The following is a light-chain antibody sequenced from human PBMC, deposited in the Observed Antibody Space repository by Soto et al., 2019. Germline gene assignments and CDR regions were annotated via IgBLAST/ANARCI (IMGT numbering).Light chain of an antibody. J-gene: IGLJ2*01. CDR2: EGT. Sequence: QSALTQPASVSGSPGQSITISCTGTSSDVGSYTLVSWYQQNPGKAPKLIIYEGTKRPSGVSNRFSGSKSGNTASLTISGLQAEDEADYYCCSYTSRSTLVFGGGTKVTVL. V-gene: IGLV2-14*02. CDR1: SSDVGSYTL. CDR3: CSYTSRSTLV.